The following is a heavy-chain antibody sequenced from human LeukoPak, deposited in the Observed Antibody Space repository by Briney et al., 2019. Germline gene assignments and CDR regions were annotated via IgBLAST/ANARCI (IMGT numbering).Heavy chain of an antibody. J-gene: IGHJ4*02. Sequence: SGGSLRLSCAASGFTSSSYWMSWVRQAPGKGLEWVASIKQDGSEKYYVDSVKGRFTISRDNAKNSLYLQMNSLRAEDTAVYYCARGFKWLNYWGQGTLVTVSS. V-gene: IGHV3-7*03. CDR1: GFTSSSYW. CDR3: ARGFKWLNY. D-gene: IGHD6-19*01. CDR2: IKQDGSEK.